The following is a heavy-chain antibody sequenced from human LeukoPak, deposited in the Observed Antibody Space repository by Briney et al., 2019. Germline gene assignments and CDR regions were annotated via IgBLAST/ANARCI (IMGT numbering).Heavy chain of an antibody. CDR2: IYPGDSDT. J-gene: IGHJ5*02. CDR1: GYSFTTYW. D-gene: IGHD3-22*01. V-gene: IGHV5-51*01. CDR3: ARGEDSSRNYRDNWFDP. Sequence: GESLKISCKGSGYSFTTYWIAWVRQMPGKGLEWMGIIYPGDSDTRYSPSFQGQVTISADKSISTAYLQWSSLKASDTAMYYCARGEDSSRNYRDNWFDPWGQGTLVTVSS.